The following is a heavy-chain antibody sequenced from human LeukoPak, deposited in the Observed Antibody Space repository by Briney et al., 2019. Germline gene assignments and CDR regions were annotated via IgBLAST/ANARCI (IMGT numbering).Heavy chain of an antibody. CDR1: GGSISSYY. CDR3: ARHPPFSYYYYYMDV. J-gene: IGHJ6*03. Sequence: SETLSLTCTVSGGSISSYYWSWIRQPPGKGLEWIGYIYYSGSTNYNPPLKSRVTISVDTSKNQFSLKLRSVTAADTAVYYCARHPPFSYYYYYMDVWGKGTTVTISS. CDR2: IYYSGST. V-gene: IGHV4-59*01.